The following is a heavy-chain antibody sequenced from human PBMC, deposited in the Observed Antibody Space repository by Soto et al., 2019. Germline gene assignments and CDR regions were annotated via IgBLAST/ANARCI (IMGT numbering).Heavy chain of an antibody. CDR1: GFTFSSYW. D-gene: IGHD3-22*01. V-gene: IGHV3-74*01. J-gene: IGHJ4*02. CDR3: ARPRYDSSGTPFDY. CDR2: INSDGSST. Sequence: EVQLVESGGGLVQPGGSLRLSCAASGFTFSSYWMHWVRQVPGKGLVWVSRINSDGSSTSYADSVKGRFTISSDNAKNTLYLQMNSLRAADTAVYYCARPRYDSSGTPFDYWGQGTLVTVSS.